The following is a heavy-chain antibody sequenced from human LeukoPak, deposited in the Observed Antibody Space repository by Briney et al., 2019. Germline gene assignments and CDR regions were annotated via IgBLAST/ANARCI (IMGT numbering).Heavy chain of an antibody. Sequence: GSLRLSCATSGFNFGDHAITWVRQAPGKGLEWVGFIRSKAYRGTTEYAASVKGRFTISRDDSKSVVYLQMNSLKSEDTAVYYCSRGPIQLWVHNGVDVWGQGTTVTVSS. V-gene: IGHV3-49*04. CDR1: GFNFGDHA. CDR3: SRGPIQLWVHNGVDV. J-gene: IGHJ6*02. CDR2: IRSKAYRGTT. D-gene: IGHD5-18*01.